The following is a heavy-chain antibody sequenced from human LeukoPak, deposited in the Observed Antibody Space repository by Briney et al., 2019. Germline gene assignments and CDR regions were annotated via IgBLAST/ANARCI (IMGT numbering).Heavy chain of an antibody. J-gene: IGHJ4*02. D-gene: IGHD2-21*01. V-gene: IGHV4-39*01. Sequence: SETLSLTCTLSGGSISSSSYYWGWIRQPPGKGLEWIGSIYYSGSTYYNPSLKSRVTISVDTSKNQFSLKLSSVTAADTAVYYCARHHHSGRTPYFDYWGQGTLVTVSS. CDR3: ARHHHSGRTPYFDY. CDR1: GGSISSSSYY. CDR2: IYYSGST.